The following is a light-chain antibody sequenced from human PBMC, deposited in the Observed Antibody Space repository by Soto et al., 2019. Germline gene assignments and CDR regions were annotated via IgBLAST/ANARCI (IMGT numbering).Light chain of an antibody. V-gene: IGKV3D-15*01. CDR2: AAS. J-gene: IGKJ1*01. CDR1: QNVNSN. Sequence: EVVVTQSPATLSLSPGERASLSCRTSQNVNSNLAWYQQKPGQAPRLLIYAASTRAAGIPARFSGRGSATEFTLTISSLQSEDFAVYYCQQYDDWPPWTFGQGTKVE. CDR3: QQYDDWPPWT.